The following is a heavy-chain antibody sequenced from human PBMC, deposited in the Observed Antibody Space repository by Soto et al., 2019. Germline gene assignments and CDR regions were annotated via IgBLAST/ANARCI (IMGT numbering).Heavy chain of an antibody. CDR3: AREMKTVTKYYYYYGMDV. CDR1: GGSISSGDYY. D-gene: IGHD4-17*01. V-gene: IGHV4-30-4*01. Sequence: PSETLSLTCTVSGGSISSGDYYWSWIRQPPGKGLEWIGYIYYSGSTYYNPSLKNRVTISVDTSKKQISLKLSSVTAADTAVYYCAREMKTVTKYYYYYGMDVWGQGTTVTVSS. CDR2: IYYSGST. J-gene: IGHJ6*02.